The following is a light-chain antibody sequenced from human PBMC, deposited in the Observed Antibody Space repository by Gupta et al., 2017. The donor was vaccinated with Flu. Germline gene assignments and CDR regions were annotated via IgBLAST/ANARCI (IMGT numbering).Light chain of an antibody. CDR3: QHSDSTPHH. V-gene: IGKV1-39*01. Sequence: DIQMTQSPSSLSASVGDRVTITCRASQSISSYLNWYQQKPGKAPKLLIYAASSLQSGVPSRFSGSGSGTDFTLTISRLQPEDFATYYCQHSDSTPHHFGQGTQLEIK. CDR2: AAS. J-gene: IGKJ5*01. CDR1: QSISSY.